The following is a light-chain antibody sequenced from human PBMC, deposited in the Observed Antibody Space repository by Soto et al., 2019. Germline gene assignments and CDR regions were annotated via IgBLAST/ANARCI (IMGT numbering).Light chain of an antibody. Sequence: DIQMTQSPSTLSASVGDRVTITCRASQSFSTWLAWYQQKPGKAHKLLIYKASSLESGVPSRFSGSGSGPEFTLTISSLQPDDFATYYCQQYNSYPLTFGGGTKVEIK. J-gene: IGKJ4*01. CDR3: QQYNSYPLT. CDR1: QSFSTW. V-gene: IGKV1-5*03. CDR2: KAS.